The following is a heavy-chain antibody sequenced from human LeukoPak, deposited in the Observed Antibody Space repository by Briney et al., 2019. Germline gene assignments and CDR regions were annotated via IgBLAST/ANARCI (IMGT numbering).Heavy chain of an antibody. Sequence: SETLSLTCAVSGGSISSSNWWSWVRQPPGKGLEWIGEIYHSGSTNYNPSLKSRVTISVDKSKNQFSLKLSSVTAADTAVYYCTGRTFAFTFDYWGQGTLVTVSS. V-gene: IGHV4-4*02. CDR1: GGSISSSNW. D-gene: IGHD1-14*01. CDR2: IYHSGST. J-gene: IGHJ4*02. CDR3: TGRTFAFTFDY.